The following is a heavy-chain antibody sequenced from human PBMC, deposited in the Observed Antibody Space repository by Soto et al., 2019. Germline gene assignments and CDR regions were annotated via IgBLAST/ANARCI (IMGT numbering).Heavy chain of an antibody. J-gene: IGHJ6*02. CDR3: AKRGSEYTSSSYFGMDV. D-gene: IGHD6-6*01. CDR1: GFTFNTYG. CDR2: ISYDGSDK. Sequence: QVQLVESGGGVVRPGGSLRLSCVASGFTFNTYGMHWVRQAPGKGLEWVAVISYDGSDKFYAESLKGRFTISRDNSNNTLFLQVSSLRVDDTAVYYCAKRGSEYTSSSYFGMDVWGQGTTVTVSS. V-gene: IGHV3-30*18.